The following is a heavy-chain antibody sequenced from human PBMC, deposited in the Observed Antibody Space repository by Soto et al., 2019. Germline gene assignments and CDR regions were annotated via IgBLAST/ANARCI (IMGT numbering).Heavy chain of an antibody. CDR1: GVTFSSYA. V-gene: IGHV1-69*13. Sequence: GASVKVSCKASGVTFSSYAISWVLQAPGQGLEWMGGIIPIFGTANYAQKFQGRVTITADESTSTAYMELSSLRSEDTAVYYCARTLEASSIAAPWYYFDYWGQGTLVTVSS. D-gene: IGHD6-6*01. CDR2: IIPIFGTA. J-gene: IGHJ4*02. CDR3: ARTLEASSIAAPWYYFDY.